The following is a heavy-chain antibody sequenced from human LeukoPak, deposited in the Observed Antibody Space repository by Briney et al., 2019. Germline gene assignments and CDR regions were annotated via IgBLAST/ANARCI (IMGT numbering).Heavy chain of an antibody. CDR3: ARNRLATHDYYYYMDV. Sequence: PSETLSLTCTVSGGSISSYYWSWIRQPAGKGLERIGRIYTSGSTNYNPSLKSRVTMSVDTSKNQFSLKLSSVTAADTAVYYCARNRLATHDYYYYMDVWGKGTTVTVSS. CDR2: IYTSGST. V-gene: IGHV4-4*07. CDR1: GGSISSYY. J-gene: IGHJ6*03.